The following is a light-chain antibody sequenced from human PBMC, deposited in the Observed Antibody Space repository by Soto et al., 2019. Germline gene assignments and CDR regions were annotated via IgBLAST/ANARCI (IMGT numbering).Light chain of an antibody. J-gene: IGKJ1*01. CDR1: QSISSW. CDR3: QQYNSYWT. V-gene: IGKV1-5*01. Sequence: MTQSPATLSLSPGERTTLSCRASQSISSWLAWYQQKPGKAPKLLIYDASSLESGVPSRFSGRGSGTEFTLTISSMKPDDFATYYCQQYNSYWTFGQGTKVDIK. CDR2: DAS.